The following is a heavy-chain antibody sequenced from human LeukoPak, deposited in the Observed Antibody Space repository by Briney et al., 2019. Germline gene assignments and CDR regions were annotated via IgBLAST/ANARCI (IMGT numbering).Heavy chain of an antibody. V-gene: IGHV5-51*01. J-gene: IGHJ6*03. CDR2: IYPDDSDT. D-gene: IGHD4-17*01. Sequence: GESLKISCKGSGYNFSTYWIGWVRQMPGKGLEWMGVIYPDDSDTTYSPSFQGQATISADKSISTAYLQWSSLKASDTAMYYCARAVTTGYYYYYMDVWGKGTTVTVSS. CDR1: GYNFSTYW. CDR3: ARAVTTGYYYYYMDV.